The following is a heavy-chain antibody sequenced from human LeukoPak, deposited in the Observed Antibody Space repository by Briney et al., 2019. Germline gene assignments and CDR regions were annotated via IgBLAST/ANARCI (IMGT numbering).Heavy chain of an antibody. Sequence: GGSLRLSCAASGFTVSSIYLSWVRHAPGMGLEWVSVIYSGGSKYYADSVKGRFTISRDNSKNTLYLQMNRLRAEDTAVYYCARDQDYYGSGSYYPLSRPYYYGIDVCGKGTTVTVSS. CDR3: ARDQDYYGSGSYYPLSRPYYYGIDV. CDR2: IYSGGSK. CDR1: GFTVSSIY. D-gene: IGHD3-10*01. J-gene: IGHJ6*04. V-gene: IGHV3-53*01.